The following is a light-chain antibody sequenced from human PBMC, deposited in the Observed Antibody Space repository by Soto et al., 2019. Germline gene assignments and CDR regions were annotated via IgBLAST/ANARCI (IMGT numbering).Light chain of an antibody. J-gene: IGLJ1*01. Sequence: QSVLTQPASVSGSPGQSITISCTGTNNDVGAYNHVSWYQQHPGKAPKLIIYEVSNRPSGVSDRFSGSKSDDTASLTISGLLAEDEADYYCSSYTNSITLYVFGTGTKLTVL. CDR2: EVS. V-gene: IGLV2-14*01. CDR1: NNDVGAYNH. CDR3: SSYTNSITLYV.